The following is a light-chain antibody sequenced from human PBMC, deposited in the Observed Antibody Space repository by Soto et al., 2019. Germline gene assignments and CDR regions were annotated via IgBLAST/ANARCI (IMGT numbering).Light chain of an antibody. CDR3: PAWDDSLSWV. CDR1: SSNIGSNY. CDR2: RNN. V-gene: IGLV1-47*01. J-gene: IGLJ1*01. Sequence: QSALTQPPSASGTPGQRVTISCSGSSSNIGSNYVYWYQQLPGTAPKLLLYRNNQRPSGVPDRFSGSKSGTSASLAISGLRSEDEADYYCPAWDDSLSWVFGTGTRVTVL.